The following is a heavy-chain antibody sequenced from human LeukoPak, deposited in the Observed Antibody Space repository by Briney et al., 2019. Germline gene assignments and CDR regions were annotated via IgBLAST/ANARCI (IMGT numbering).Heavy chain of an antibody. D-gene: IGHD5-24*01. CDR3: ARRRDGYSDFIDY. V-gene: IGHV5-51*01. Sequence: GESLKISCKGSGYSFTSYWIGWVRQMSGKGLEWMGIIYPADSDTSYSPSFQGQVTISADKSISTAYLQWSSLKASDTAMYYCARRRDGYSDFIDYWGQGTLVTVSS. CDR2: IYPADSDT. CDR1: GYSFTSYW. J-gene: IGHJ4*02.